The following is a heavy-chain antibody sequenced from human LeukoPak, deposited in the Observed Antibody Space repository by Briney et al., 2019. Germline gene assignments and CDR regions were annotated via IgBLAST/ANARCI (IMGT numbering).Heavy chain of an antibody. D-gene: IGHD4-17*01. J-gene: IGHJ4*02. CDR3: AKYAPPTTALTRFFDD. CDR2: ISYDGSNK. CDR1: GFTFSSYA. V-gene: IGHV3-30-3*02. Sequence: GGSLRLSCAASGFTFSSYAMHWVRQAPGKGLEWVAVISYDGSNKYYADSVKGRFTISRDNSKNTLYLQMNSLRVEDTAVYYCAKYAPPTTALTRFFDDWGQGILVTVSS.